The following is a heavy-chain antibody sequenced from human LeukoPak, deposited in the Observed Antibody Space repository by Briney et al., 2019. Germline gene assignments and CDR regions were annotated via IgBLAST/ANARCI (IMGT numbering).Heavy chain of an antibody. CDR2: IYPADSDT. CDR3: ATPHDATAYYYVSSGYFC. CDR1: GYSLNGYW. J-gene: IGHJ4*02. V-gene: IGHV5-51*01. D-gene: IGHD3-22*01. Sequence: GESLKVLLQGSGYSLNGYWNAWVRQMPGKGLEWMGIIYPADSDTRYSPSFQGQVTISADKSITTAYLQWSSLKASDTAMYYCATPHDATAYYYVSSGYFCWDQAILVTVSS.